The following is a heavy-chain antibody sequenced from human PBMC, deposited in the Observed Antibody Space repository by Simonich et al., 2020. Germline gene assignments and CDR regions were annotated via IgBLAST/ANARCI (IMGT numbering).Heavy chain of an antibody. Sequence: EVQLLESGGGLVQPGGSLRLSCAASGFTFSSYAMSWVRQAPGKGLAWVTAISGSGDSTYYADSVKGRFTISRDNSKNTLYLQMNSLRAEDTAVYYCAKRSGVSITGTFDYWGQGTLVTVSS. J-gene: IGHJ4*02. CDR3: AKRSGVSITGTFDY. CDR2: ISGSGDST. CDR1: GFTFSSYA. D-gene: IGHD1-7*01. V-gene: IGHV3-23*01.